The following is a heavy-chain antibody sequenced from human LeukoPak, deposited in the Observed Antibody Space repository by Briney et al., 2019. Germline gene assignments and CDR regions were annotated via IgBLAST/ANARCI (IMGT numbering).Heavy chain of an antibody. J-gene: IGHJ3*02. D-gene: IGHD4-23*01. Sequence: NPGGSLRLSCAASGFTFSSYSMNWVRQAPGKGLEWVSSISSSSSYIYYADSVKGRFTISRDNAKNSLYLQMNSLRAEDTAVYYCARYGGPRVHDAFDIWGRGTMVTVSS. CDR3: ARYGGPRVHDAFDI. V-gene: IGHV3-21*01. CDR2: ISSSSSYI. CDR1: GFTFSSYS.